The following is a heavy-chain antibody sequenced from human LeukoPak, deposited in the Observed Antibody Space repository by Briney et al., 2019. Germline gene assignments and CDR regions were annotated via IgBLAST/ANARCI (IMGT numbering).Heavy chain of an antibody. J-gene: IGHJ5*02. CDR1: GFTFSTYA. D-gene: IGHD2-15*01. CDR3: ASLGYCSGGSCYSASWFDP. Sequence: GGSLRLSCAASGFTFSTYAMSWVRQAPGKGLEWVSAISGSGGSTYYADSVKGRFTISRDNSKNTLYLQMNSLRAEDTAVYYCASLGYCSGGSCYSASWFDPWGQGTLVTVSS. CDR2: ISGSGGST. V-gene: IGHV3-23*01.